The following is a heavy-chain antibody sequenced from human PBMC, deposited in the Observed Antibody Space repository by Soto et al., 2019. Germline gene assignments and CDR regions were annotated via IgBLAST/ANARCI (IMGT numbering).Heavy chain of an antibody. J-gene: IGHJ6*02. CDR1: GGSFSGYY. D-gene: IGHD2-2*02. CDR2: INHSGST. V-gene: IGHV4-34*01. CDR3: AMCYNNYYHGMDV. Sequence: PSETLSLTCAVYGGSFSGYYWSWIRQPPGKGLEWIGEINHSGSTNYNPSLKSRVTISVDTSKNQFSLKLGSVTAADTAVYYCAMCYNNYYHGMDVWGQGTTVTVSS.